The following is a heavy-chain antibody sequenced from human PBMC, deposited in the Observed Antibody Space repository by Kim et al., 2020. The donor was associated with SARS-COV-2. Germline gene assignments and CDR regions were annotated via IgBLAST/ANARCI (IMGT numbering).Heavy chain of an antibody. CDR2: IWYDGSNK. J-gene: IGHJ6*01. CDR1: GFTFSSYG. D-gene: IGHD2-2*01. CDR3: ARDGRHCSSTSCYYYYGMDV. V-gene: IGHV3-33*01. Sequence: GGSLRLSCAASGFTFSSYGMHWVRQAPGKGLEWVAVIWYDGSNKYYADSVKGRFTISRDNSKNTLYLQMNSLRAEDTAVYYCARDGRHCSSTSCYYYYGMDVWGQRTTVTVSS.